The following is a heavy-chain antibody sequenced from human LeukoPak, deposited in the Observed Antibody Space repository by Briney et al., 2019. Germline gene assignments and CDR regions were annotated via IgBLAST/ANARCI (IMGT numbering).Heavy chain of an antibody. CDR2: IYYSGST. Sequence: PSETLSLTCTVSGGSISSYYWSWLRQPPGKGLEWIGYIYYSGSTNYNPSLKSRVTISVDTSKNQFSLKLSSVTAADTAVYYCARVSSIAAAIDYWGQGTLVTVSS. J-gene: IGHJ4*02. D-gene: IGHD6-13*01. CDR1: GGSISSYY. V-gene: IGHV4-59*01. CDR3: ARVSSIAAAIDY.